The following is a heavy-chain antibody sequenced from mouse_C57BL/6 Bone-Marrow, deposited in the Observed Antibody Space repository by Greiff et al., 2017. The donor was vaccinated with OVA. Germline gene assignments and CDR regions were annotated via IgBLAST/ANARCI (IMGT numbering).Heavy chain of an antibody. CDR2: IYPRSGNT. V-gene: IGHV1-81*01. CDR3: AVGSSSFAY. CDR1: GYTFTSFG. J-gene: IGHJ3*01. Sequence: VQLKQSGAELARPGASVKLSCKASGYTFTSFGISWVKQRTGQGLEWIGEIYPRSGNTYYNEKFKGKATLTAEKSSSTAYMELRSLTSEDSAVYYCAVGSSSFAYWGQGTLVTVSA. D-gene: IGHD1-1*01.